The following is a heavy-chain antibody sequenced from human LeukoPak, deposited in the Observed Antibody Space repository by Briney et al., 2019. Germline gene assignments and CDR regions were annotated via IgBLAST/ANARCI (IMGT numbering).Heavy chain of an antibody. J-gene: IGHJ4*02. Sequence: SETLSLTCTVSGGSIRSSYYYWGWIRQPPGKGLEWIGYIYYSGSTYYNPSLKSRVTISVDTSKNQFSLKLSSVTAADTAVYYCARAEMATSPDYWGQGTLVTVSS. D-gene: IGHD5-24*01. V-gene: IGHV4-30-4*08. CDR1: GGSIRSSYYY. CDR2: IYYSGST. CDR3: ARAEMATSPDY.